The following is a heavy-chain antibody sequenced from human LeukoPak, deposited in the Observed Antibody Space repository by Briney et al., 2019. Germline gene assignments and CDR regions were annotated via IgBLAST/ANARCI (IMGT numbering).Heavy chain of an antibody. Sequence: SETLSLTCAVYGGSFSGYYWSWIRQPPGKGLEWIGEINHSGSTNYNPSLKSRVTISVDTSKNQFSLKLSSVTAADTAVYYCARQGRRWLQWDWFDPWGQGTLVTVSS. V-gene: IGHV4-34*01. CDR2: INHSGST. CDR3: ARQGRRWLQWDWFDP. CDR1: GGSFSGYY. J-gene: IGHJ5*02. D-gene: IGHD5-24*01.